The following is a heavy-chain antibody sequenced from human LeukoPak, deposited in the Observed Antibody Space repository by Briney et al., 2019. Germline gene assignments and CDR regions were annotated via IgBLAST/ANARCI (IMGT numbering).Heavy chain of an antibody. CDR1: GFTFSSYA. Sequence: GGSLRLSCAASGFTFSSYAMSWVRQAPGKGLEWVSAISGSGGSTYYADSVKGRFTISRDNSKNTLYLQMNSLRAEDTAVYYCAREYASYYYDSSGYPATLDYWGQGTLVTVSS. D-gene: IGHD3-22*01. CDR3: AREYASYYYDSSGYPATLDY. CDR2: ISGSGGST. J-gene: IGHJ4*02. V-gene: IGHV3-23*01.